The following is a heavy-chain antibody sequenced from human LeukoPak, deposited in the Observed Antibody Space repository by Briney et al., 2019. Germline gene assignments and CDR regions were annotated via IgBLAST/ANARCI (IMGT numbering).Heavy chain of an antibody. CDR2: IKQDGSEK. Sequence: PGGTLTLSWAASGFTFSSYWMSWVRQAPGKGMDSVANIKQDGSEKYYVDSVKGRFTISRDNAKNSLYLQMNSLRAEDTAVYYCARVQELFHFDYWGQGTLVTVSS. D-gene: IGHD2-21*01. J-gene: IGHJ4*02. CDR3: ARVQELFHFDY. CDR1: GFTFSSYW. V-gene: IGHV3-7*01.